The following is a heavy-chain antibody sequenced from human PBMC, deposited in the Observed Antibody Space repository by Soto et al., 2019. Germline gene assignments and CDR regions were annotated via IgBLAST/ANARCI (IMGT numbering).Heavy chain of an antibody. V-gene: IGHV3-23*01. CDR2: ISGSGGST. D-gene: IGHD2-2*01. CDR3: ARSPSRYCSSTSCYWWGDGYFDY. CDR1: GFTFSSYA. Sequence: GGSLRLSCAASGFTFSSYAMSWVRQAPGKGLEWVSAISGSGGSTYYADSVKGRFTISRDNSKNTLYLQMNSLRAEDTAVYYCARSPSRYCSSTSCYWWGDGYFDYWGQGTLVTVSS. J-gene: IGHJ4*02.